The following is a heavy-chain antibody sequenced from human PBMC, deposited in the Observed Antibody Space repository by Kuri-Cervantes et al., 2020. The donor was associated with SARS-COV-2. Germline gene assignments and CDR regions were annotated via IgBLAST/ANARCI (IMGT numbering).Heavy chain of an antibody. CDR1: GGSISSYY. CDR3: TRRARSTSFWFDP. J-gene: IGHJ5*02. CDR2: IYTSGST. D-gene: IGHD2-2*01. Sequence: GSLRLSCTVSGGSISSYYWSWIRQPAGKGLEWIGRIYTSGSTNYNPSLKSRVTMSVDTSKNQFSLKLSSVTAADTAVYYCTRRARSTSFWFDPWGQGTLVTVSS. V-gene: IGHV4-4*07.